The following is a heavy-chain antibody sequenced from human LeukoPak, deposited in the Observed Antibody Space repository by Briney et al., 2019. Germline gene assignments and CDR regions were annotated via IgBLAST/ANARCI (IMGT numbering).Heavy chain of an antibody. J-gene: IGHJ6*03. D-gene: IGHD3-10*01. CDR2: IYHSGST. CDR3: ARAPPSSWGGWYYYYYMDV. CDR1: GGSISSSNW. V-gene: IGHV4-4*02. Sequence: SGTLSLTCAVSGGSISSSNWWSWVRQPPGKGLEWIGEIYHSGSTNYNPSLKSRVTISVDKSKNQFSLKLSSVTAADTAVYYCARAPPSSWGGWYYYYYMDVWGKGTTVTVSS.